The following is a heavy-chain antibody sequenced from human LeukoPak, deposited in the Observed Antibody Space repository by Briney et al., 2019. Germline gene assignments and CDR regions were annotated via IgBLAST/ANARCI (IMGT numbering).Heavy chain of an antibody. V-gene: IGHV1-46*01. CDR1: GYTFTSYY. Sequence: GASVKVSCKASGYTFTSYYMHWVRQAPGQGLEWMGIINPSGGSTGYAQKFQGRVTMTRDTSTSTVYMELSSLRSEDTAVYYCARDRGNPYYDFWSGYYGGDDAFDIWGQGTMVTVSS. CDR2: INPSGGST. CDR3: ARDRGNPYYDFWSGYYGGDDAFDI. D-gene: IGHD3-3*01. J-gene: IGHJ3*02.